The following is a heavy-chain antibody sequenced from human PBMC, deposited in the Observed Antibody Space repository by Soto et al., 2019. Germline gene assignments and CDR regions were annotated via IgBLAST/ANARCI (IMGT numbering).Heavy chain of an antibody. D-gene: IGHD6-19*01. CDR3: ASSYSSGWYGFDY. V-gene: IGHV4-39*01. CDR2: IYYSGST. CDR1: GGSISSSSYY. J-gene: IGHJ4*02. Sequence: PSETLSLTCTVSGGSISSSSYYWGWIRQPPGKGLEWIGSIYYSGSTYYNPSLKSRVTISVDTSKNQFSLKLSSVTAADTAVYYCASSYSSGWYGFDYWGQGTLVTVS.